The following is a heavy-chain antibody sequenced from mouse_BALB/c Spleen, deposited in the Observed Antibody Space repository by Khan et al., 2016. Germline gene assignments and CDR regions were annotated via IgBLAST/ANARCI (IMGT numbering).Heavy chain of an antibody. CDR2: ISYDGSD. V-gene: IGHV3-6*02. CDR1: GYSITSGYY. CDR3: ARDGITGTFVY. Sequence: EVQLQESGPGLVKPSQSLSLTCSVTGYSITSGYYWNWIRQFPGNKLEWMGCISYDGSDNYNPSLKNRISITRDTSKNQFFLKLNSMTTEDTATXYCARDGITGTFVYWGQGTLVTVSA. J-gene: IGHJ3*01. D-gene: IGHD4-1*01.